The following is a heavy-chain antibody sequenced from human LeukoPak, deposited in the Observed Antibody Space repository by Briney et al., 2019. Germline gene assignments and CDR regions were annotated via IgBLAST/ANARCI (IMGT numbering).Heavy chain of an antibody. CDR1: GGSISSSSYY. V-gene: IGHV4-39*07. D-gene: IGHD2-2*02. Sequence: SSETLSLTCTVSGGSISSSSYYWGWIRQPPGKGLEWIGSFYYSGSTYYDPSLKSRVTISVDTSKNQFSLKLRSVTAADTAVYYCARIGRWPAAIQFWGQGTLVTVSS. CDR3: ARIGRWPAAIQF. CDR2: FYYSGST. J-gene: IGHJ4*02.